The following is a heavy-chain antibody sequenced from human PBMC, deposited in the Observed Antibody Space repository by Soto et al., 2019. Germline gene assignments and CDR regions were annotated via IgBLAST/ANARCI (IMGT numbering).Heavy chain of an antibody. CDR2: ISNDGGNK. CDR1: GLTFSLFA. D-gene: IGHD1-7*01. V-gene: IGHV3-30-3*01. J-gene: IGHJ5*02. Sequence: VGSLRLSCAASGLTFSLFAMHWLRQAPGGRLEWVAVISNDGGNKYYADSVKGRFTISRDNSRNTLYLQMNSLRAEDTAVYYCARGGTGTTRNWFDHWGQGALVTVSS. CDR3: ARGGTGTTRNWFDH.